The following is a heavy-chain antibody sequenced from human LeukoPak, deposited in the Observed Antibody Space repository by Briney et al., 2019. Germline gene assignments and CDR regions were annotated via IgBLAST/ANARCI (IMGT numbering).Heavy chain of an antibody. J-gene: IGHJ3*02. Sequence: GGSLRLSCAASGFTFSSYAMHWVRQAPGKGLEWVAVISYDGSNKYYADSVKGRFTISRDNSKNTLYLQMNSLRAEDTAVYYCARSPHDGAFDIWGQGTMVTVSS. D-gene: IGHD3-3*01. CDR1: GFTFSSYA. CDR3: ARSPHDGAFDI. V-gene: IGHV3-30-3*01. CDR2: ISYDGSNK.